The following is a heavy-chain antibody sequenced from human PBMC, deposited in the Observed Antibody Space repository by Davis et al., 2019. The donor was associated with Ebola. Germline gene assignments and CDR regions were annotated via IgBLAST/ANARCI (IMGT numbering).Heavy chain of an antibody. D-gene: IGHD1-26*01. Sequence: GESLKISCAASGFTFSSYSMNWVRQAPGKGLEWVSYISASGSSTYYAASVKGRFTISRDNAWNSLYLQMNSLRGEDTALYYCARRSGRQYDYWGQGTLVTVSS. J-gene: IGHJ4*02. CDR2: ISASGSST. CDR3: ARRSGRQYDY. V-gene: IGHV3-21*06. CDR1: GFTFSSYS.